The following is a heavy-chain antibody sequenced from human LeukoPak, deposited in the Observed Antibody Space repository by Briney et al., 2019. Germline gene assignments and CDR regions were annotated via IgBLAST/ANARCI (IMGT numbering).Heavy chain of an antibody. CDR3: XTPLWFGELSFFGY. V-gene: IGHV3-15*01. CDR1: GFTFSNAW. D-gene: IGHD3-10*01. Sequence: GGSLRLSCAASGFTFSNAWMSWVRQAPGKGLEWVGRIKSKTDGGTTDYAAPVKGRFTISRDDSKNTLYLQMNSLKTEDTAVXXXXTPLWFGELSFFGYWGQGTLVTVSS. J-gene: IGHJ4*02. CDR2: IKSKTDGGTT.